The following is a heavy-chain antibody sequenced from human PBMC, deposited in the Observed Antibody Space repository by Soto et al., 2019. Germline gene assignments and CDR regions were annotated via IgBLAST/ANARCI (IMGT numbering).Heavy chain of an antibody. CDR3: AHKRDVSSGFKY. J-gene: IGHJ4*02. CDR2: IYCDDDQ. V-gene: IGHV2-5*02. CDR1: GFSFSVNGVA. D-gene: IGHD1-26*01. Sequence: QITLKESGPTLVKPTQTLTLTCTFSGFSFSVNGVAVGWFRQPPGQALEWLALIYCDDDQRYNPALKDRLTITKDTSRNQVVLTMTNMDPVDTATYYCAHKRDVSSGFKYWGQGTLVTVSS.